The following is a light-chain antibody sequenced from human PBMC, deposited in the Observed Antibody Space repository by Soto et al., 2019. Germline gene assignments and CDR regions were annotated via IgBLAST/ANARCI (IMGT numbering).Light chain of an antibody. CDR3: LQEFNYPWT. CDR1: QDIRND. V-gene: IGKV1-6*01. Sequence: AIQMTQSPSSLSASVGDRDTITCRASQDIRNDLGWYQQKPGTAPKLLIFAASSLKAGVPSRFSGSGSGTDFTLTISSLQPEDFATYYCLQEFNYPWTFGQGTKVEI. J-gene: IGKJ1*01. CDR2: AAS.